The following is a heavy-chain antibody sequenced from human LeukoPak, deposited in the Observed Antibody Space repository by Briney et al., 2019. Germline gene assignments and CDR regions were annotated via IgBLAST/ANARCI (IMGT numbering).Heavy chain of an antibody. CDR3: ARDQGGSYFASYFYMNV. V-gene: IGHV4-34*01. CDR1: GGSFSGYY. Sequence: SETLSLTCGVNGGSFSGYYWSWIRQPPGMGLEWIGEINHSGDTNYNPSLKSRVTISLDASKKQLSLRLSSVTAADTAVYYCARDQGGSYFASYFYMNVWGKGTTVTVSS. CDR2: INHSGDT. D-gene: IGHD1-26*01. J-gene: IGHJ6*03.